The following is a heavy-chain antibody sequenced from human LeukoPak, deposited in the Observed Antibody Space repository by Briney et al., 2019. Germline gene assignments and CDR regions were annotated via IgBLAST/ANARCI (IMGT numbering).Heavy chain of an antibody. V-gene: IGHV3-23*01. CDR1: GFLFSNYP. Sequence: PGGSLSLPCAASGFLFSNYPMSWVRQAPGKGLEWVSGITGGGDSTYYADSVKGRFTISRDNSKNTLYLQPNSLRDEDTAIFYCAKVAIVGAIEAAYFDYWGQGTQVSVSS. J-gene: IGHJ4*02. CDR3: AKVAIVGAIEAAYFDY. D-gene: IGHD1-26*01. CDR2: ITGGGDST.